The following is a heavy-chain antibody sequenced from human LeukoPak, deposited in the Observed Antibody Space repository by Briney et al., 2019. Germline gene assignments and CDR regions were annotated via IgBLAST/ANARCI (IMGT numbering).Heavy chain of an antibody. CDR1: GFTFSSYA. Sequence: GGSLRLSCAASGFTFSSYAMSWVRQAPGKGLEWVSAISGSGGGTYYADSVKGRFTISRDNSKNTLYLQMNSLRAEDTAVYYCAKDLHIVVVTAGGVFDIWGQGTMVTVSS. CDR2: ISGSGGGT. D-gene: IGHD2-21*02. V-gene: IGHV3-23*01. J-gene: IGHJ3*02. CDR3: AKDLHIVVVTAGGVFDI.